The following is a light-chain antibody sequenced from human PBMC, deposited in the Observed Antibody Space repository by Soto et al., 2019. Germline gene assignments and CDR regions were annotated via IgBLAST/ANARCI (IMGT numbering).Light chain of an antibody. V-gene: IGLV2-14*01. Sequence: QSALNQPASVSGSPGQSITISCTGTSSDVGGYNYLSWYQQNPGKAPKVMIYEFSNRPSGVSNRFSGSKSGNTACLTISGLQAEYEADYYCSSYTTSGTPVFGGG. CDR2: EFS. CDR3: SSYTTSGTPV. CDR1: SSDVGGYNY. J-gene: IGLJ3*02.